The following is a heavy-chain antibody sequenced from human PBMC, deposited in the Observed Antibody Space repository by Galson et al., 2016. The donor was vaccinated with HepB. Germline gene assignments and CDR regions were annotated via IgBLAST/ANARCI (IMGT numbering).Heavy chain of an antibody. Sequence: SLRLSCAASEFTFSSYAMHWVRQAPGKGLEWVAVISYDGSNKYYADSVKGRFTISRDNSKNTLYLQMNSLRAEDTAVYYCARVDMQWLLIGAFDIWGQGTMVTVSS. J-gene: IGHJ3*02. CDR1: EFTFSSYA. CDR2: ISYDGSNK. CDR3: ARVDMQWLLIGAFDI. V-gene: IGHV3-30-3*01. D-gene: IGHD6-19*01.